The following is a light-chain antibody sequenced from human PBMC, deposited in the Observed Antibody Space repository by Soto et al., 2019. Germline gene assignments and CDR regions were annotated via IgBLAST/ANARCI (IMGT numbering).Light chain of an antibody. Sequence: AIQMAQFPSSLSASVGDRVTITCRASQGIRNDLGWYQQKPGKAPKLLIYAASSLQSGVPSRFSGSGSGTDFTLTISSLQPEDFATYYCLQDYNYPYTFGQGTKLEIK. CDR3: LQDYNYPYT. CDR2: AAS. CDR1: QGIRND. J-gene: IGKJ2*01. V-gene: IGKV1-6*01.